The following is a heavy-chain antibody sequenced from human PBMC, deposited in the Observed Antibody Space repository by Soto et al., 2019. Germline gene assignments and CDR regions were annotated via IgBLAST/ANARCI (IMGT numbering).Heavy chain of an antibody. J-gene: IGHJ6*02. D-gene: IGHD2-15*01. V-gene: IGHV1-58*01. CDR3: AAPTPPRRVVSYYDGMDV. CDR1: GFTFTSSA. CDR2: IVVGSGNT. Sequence: ASVKVSCKASGFTFTSSAVHWVRQARGQRLEWIGRIVVGSGNTNYAQKFQERVTITRDMSTSTAYMELSSLRSEDTAVYYCAAPTPPRRVVSYYDGMDVWGQGTTVTVSS.